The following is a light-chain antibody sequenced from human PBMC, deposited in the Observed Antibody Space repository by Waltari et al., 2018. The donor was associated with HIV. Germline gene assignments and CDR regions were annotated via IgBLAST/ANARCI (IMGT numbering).Light chain of an antibody. Sequence: DIELTQSPSFLSASVGHRVTITCRGSEGIDNYLAWYQQRPGKAPKLQIYGASTLPSGVPSRFSGSGSGTEFTLTISRLQPEDFAAYFCQQLSTSPITFGQGTRLEIK. V-gene: IGKV1-9*01. CDR3: QQLSTSPIT. CDR2: GAS. J-gene: IGKJ5*01. CDR1: EGIDNY.